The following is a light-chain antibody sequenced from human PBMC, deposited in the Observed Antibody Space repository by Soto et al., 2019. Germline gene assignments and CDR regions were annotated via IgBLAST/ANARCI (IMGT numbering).Light chain of an antibody. V-gene: IGLV2-11*01. CDR1: SSDVGGYVY. J-gene: IGLJ2*01. Sequence: QSALTQPRSVSGSPGQSVTISCTGSSSDVGGYVYVSWYQQHPGKAPKMMIYDVYKRASGVPDRFSGSKSGNTASLTISGLQAEDEADYYCCSYASSNTVVFGGGTKLTVL. CDR2: DVY. CDR3: CSYASSNTVV.